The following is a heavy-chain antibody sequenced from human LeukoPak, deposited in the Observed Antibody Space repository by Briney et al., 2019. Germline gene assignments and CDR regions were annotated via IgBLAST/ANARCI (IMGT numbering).Heavy chain of an antibody. CDR1: GGSFSGYY. Sequence: SETLSLTCAVYGGSFSGYYWSWIRQPPGKGLEWIGEINHSGSTNYNPSLKRRVTISVDTSKNQFSLKLSSVTAADTAVYSCARTSDPGGYYYYYYMDVWGKGTTVTVSS. D-gene: IGHD3-16*01. CDR3: ARTSDPGGYYYYYYMDV. J-gene: IGHJ6*03. CDR2: INHSGST. V-gene: IGHV4-34*01.